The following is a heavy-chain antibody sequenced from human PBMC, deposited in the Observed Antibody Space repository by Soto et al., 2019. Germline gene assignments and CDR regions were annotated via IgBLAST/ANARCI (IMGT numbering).Heavy chain of an antibody. J-gene: IGHJ4*02. CDR3: AKGVHSSGWYKGIDY. V-gene: IGHV3-30*18. CDR2: ISYDGSNK. Sequence: GGSLRLSCAASGFTFSSYGMHWVRQAPGKGLEWVAVISYDGSNKYYADSVKGRFTISRDNSKNTLYLQMNSLRAEDTAVYYCAKGVHSSGWYKGIDYWGQGTLVTVSS. CDR1: GFTFSSYG. D-gene: IGHD6-19*01.